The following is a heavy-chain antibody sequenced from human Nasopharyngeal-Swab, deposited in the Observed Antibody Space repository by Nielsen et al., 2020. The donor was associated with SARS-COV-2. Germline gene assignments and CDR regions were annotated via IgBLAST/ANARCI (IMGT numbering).Heavy chain of an antibody. CDR2: ISSDGSYK. Sequence: GGSLRLSCAVSGFTFDTMHWVRQAPGKGLEWVAVISSDGSYKNYADSVKGRFTISRDNSKNTVDLLMDSLTPEDTAVYFCARGGRGDYNEKFDYWGQGTRVTVSS. CDR1: GFTFDT. V-gene: IGHV3-30-3*01. CDR3: ARGGRGDYNEKFDY. D-gene: IGHD4-11*01. J-gene: IGHJ4*02.